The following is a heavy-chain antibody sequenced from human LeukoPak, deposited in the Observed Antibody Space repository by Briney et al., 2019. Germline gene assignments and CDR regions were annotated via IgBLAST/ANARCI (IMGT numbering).Heavy chain of an antibody. Sequence: GGSLRLSCAASGFTFSDYWMHWVRQAPGKGLVWVSRIKSDGSSRNYADSVKGRVTISRDNAKNTLYLQMNSLRPEDTAVYFCASSVVAAIDYWGQGTLVTVSS. CDR3: ASSVVAAIDY. V-gene: IGHV3-74*01. CDR2: IKSDGSSR. CDR1: GFTFSDYW. J-gene: IGHJ4*02. D-gene: IGHD2-15*01.